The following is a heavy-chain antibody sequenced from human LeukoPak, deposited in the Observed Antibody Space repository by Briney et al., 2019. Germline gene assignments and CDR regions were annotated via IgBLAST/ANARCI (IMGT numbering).Heavy chain of an antibody. V-gene: IGHV3-66*01. CDR3: ARDKDA. CDR1: GLTVSNNY. CDR2: IYSDGTT. Sequence: GGSLRLSCVVSGLTVSNNYMSWVCQAPGKGLEWVSVIYSDGTTRNADSVKGRFTISRDNSKNTVYLQMDSLRAEDTAVYYCARDKDAWGQGTLVTVSS. J-gene: IGHJ5*02.